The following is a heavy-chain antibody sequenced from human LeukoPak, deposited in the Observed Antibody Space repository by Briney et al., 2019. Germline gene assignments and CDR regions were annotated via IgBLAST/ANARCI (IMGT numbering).Heavy chain of an antibody. Sequence: GGSLRLSCAASGFTFISYWMHWVRQAPGKGLVWVSRINSDGSSTSYADSVKGRFTIPRDNAKNTLYLQMNSLRAEDTAVYYCARGYSGTYRIDYWGQGTLVTVSS. V-gene: IGHV3-74*01. CDR3: ARGYSGTYRIDY. CDR1: GFTFISYW. J-gene: IGHJ4*02. D-gene: IGHD1-26*01. CDR2: INSDGSST.